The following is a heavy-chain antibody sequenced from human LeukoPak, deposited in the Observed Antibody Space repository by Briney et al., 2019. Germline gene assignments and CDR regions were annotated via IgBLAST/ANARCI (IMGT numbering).Heavy chain of an antibody. V-gene: IGHV3-30*04. CDR1: GFIFTNFA. Sequence: GGFLRLSCAASGFIFTNFAMHWVRQAPGKGLEWVAVISNDERNKYYAESVKGRFTISRDNSNSMVYLQMTSLRLEDTAVYYCGRPSPPGDGYNPSDQWGQGSLVIVSS. CDR3: GRPSPPGDGYNPSDQ. J-gene: IGHJ4*02. CDR2: ISNDERNK. D-gene: IGHD5-24*01.